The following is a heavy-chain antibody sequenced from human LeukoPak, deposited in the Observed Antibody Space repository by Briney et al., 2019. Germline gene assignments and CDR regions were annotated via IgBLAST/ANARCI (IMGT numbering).Heavy chain of an antibody. CDR1: GFTFSDYY. Sequence: GGSLRLSCAASGFTFSDYYMSWIRQAPGQGLEWVSYISSSGSSVYYAHSVKGRFTISRDNAKNSLYLQMNSLRAEDTAVYYCAREIEEEDYWGQGTLVTVSS. CDR2: ISSSGSSV. CDR3: AREIEEEDY. J-gene: IGHJ4*02. V-gene: IGHV3-11*01. D-gene: IGHD2/OR15-2a*01.